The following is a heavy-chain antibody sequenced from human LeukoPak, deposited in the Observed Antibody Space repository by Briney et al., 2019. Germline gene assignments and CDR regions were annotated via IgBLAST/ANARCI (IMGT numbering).Heavy chain of an antibody. J-gene: IGHJ4*02. D-gene: IGHD2-8*02. V-gene: IGHV3-48*04. CDR2: IISRGDTT. Sequence: PGGSLRLSCAASGFTFNTYSMNWLRQAPGKGLEWVSNIISRGDTTHYAASVKGRLTISRDNAKNSVFLHLNSLRGDDTAVYYCARGRGYCTGVSCDIDYWGQGTLVTVSS. CDR3: ARGRGYCTGVSCDIDY. CDR1: GFTFNTYS.